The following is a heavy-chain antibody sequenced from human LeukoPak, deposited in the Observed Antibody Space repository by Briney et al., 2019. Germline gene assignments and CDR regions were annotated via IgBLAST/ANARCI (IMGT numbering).Heavy chain of an antibody. CDR2: ISAYNGNT. CDR1: GYTFTSYG. J-gene: IGHJ4*02. V-gene: IGHV1-18*01. D-gene: IGHD3-9*01. CDR3: VLHDILTGYYAYFDY. Sequence: ASVKVSCKASGYTFTSYGISWVRQAPGQGLEWRGWISAYNGNTNYAQKLQGRVTMTTDTSTSTAYMELRSLRSDDTAVYYCVLHDILTGYYAYFDYWGQGTLVTVSS.